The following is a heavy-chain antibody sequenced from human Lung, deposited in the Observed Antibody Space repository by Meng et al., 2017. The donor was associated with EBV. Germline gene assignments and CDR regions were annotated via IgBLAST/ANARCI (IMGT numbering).Heavy chain of an antibody. J-gene: IGHJ4*02. CDR3: ARRGWLQSVDY. CDR1: GGSISSSSYY. CDR2: IYYSGST. Sequence: LQESGPGLVKPSETLSLTCTVSGGSISSSSYYWGWIRQPPGKGLEWIGSIYYSGSTYYNPSLKSRVTISVDTSKNQFSLKLSSVTAADTAVYYCARRGWLQSVDYWGQGTLVTVSS. D-gene: IGHD5-24*01. V-gene: IGHV4-39*01.